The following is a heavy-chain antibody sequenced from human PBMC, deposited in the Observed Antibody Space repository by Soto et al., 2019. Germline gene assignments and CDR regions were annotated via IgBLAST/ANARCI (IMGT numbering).Heavy chain of an antibody. CDR2: MNPNSGNT. J-gene: IGHJ5*02. CDR1: GYTFTSYD. V-gene: IGHV1-8*01. CDR3: ARGFPLWFDP. Sequence: ASVKGYCKAAGYTFTSYDINWVRQATGQGLEWMGWMNPNSGNTGYAQKFQGRVTMTRNTSISTAYMELSSLRSEDTAVYYCARGFPLWFDPWGQGTLVTVSS.